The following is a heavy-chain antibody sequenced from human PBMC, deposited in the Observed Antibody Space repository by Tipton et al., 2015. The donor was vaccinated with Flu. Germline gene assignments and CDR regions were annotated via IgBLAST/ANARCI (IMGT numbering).Heavy chain of an antibody. D-gene: IGHD2-21*02. CDR1: GASISSGPYC. Sequence: LRLSCAVSGASISSGPYCWNWIRLLPGKGLQWIAYIYYTGSTSHSPSPKSRVSISVDTSKNQFSLNLTSVTSADTGIYYCARDRSGDCTHFELWGRGTLVNVS. J-gene: IGHJ2*01. V-gene: IGHV4-31*11. CDR2: IYYTGST. CDR3: ARDRSGDCTHFEL.